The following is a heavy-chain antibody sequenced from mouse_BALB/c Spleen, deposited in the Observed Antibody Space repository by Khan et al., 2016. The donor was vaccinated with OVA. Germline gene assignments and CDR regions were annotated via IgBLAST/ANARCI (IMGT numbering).Heavy chain of an antibody. CDR3: ARRTLDY. Sequence: EVQLQESGPELMKPGASVKISCKASGYSFTSYYMHWVKQSHGKSLEWIGYIDPFSGGTTYNQKFKGKATLTVDKSSGTAYMHLSSLTSEDSAVYYCARRTLDYWGQGTSVTVSS. CDR2: IDPFSGGT. J-gene: IGHJ4*01. CDR1: GYSFTSYY. V-gene: IGHV1S135*01.